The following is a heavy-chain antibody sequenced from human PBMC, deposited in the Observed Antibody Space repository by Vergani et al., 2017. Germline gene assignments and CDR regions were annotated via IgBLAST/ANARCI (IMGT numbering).Heavy chain of an antibody. CDR2: ISGSSGNT. D-gene: IGHD6-19*01. J-gene: IGHJ4*02. V-gene: IGHV3-23*01. CDR1: GFTFSSYA. CDR3: ARVGRGIAVADRPITYDY. Sequence: EVRLLESGGGLVQPGGSLRLSCAASGFTFSSYAMSWVRQAPGKGLEWVSTISGSSGNTYYADSVKGRFTISRDNSKNTLYLQMNSLRAEDTAVYYCARVGRGIAVADRPITYDYWGQGTLVTVSS.